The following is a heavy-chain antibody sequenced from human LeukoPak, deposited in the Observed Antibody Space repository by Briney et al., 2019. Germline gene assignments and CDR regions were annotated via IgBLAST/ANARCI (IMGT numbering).Heavy chain of an antibody. V-gene: IGHV3-30*18. Sequence: GGSLRLSCAASGFTFSSYGMHWVRQAPGKGLEWVAVISYDGSNKYYADSVKGRFTISRDNSKNTLYLQMNSLRAEDTAVYYCANDLGSGGPTEGDYWGQGTLVTVSS. J-gene: IGHJ4*02. CDR2: ISYDGSNK. CDR3: ANDLGSGGPTEGDY. D-gene: IGHD3-10*01. CDR1: GFTFSSYG.